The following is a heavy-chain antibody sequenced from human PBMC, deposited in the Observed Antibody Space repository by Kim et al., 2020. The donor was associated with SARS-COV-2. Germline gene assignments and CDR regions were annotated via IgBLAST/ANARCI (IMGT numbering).Heavy chain of an antibody. D-gene: IGHD1-26*01. V-gene: IGHV5-51*01. Sequence: SPSFQGQVTISADKSVTTAYLQWSSLKASDTAMYYCARPPIVGATNPFDYWGQGTLVTVSS. CDR3: ARPPIVGATNPFDY. J-gene: IGHJ4*02.